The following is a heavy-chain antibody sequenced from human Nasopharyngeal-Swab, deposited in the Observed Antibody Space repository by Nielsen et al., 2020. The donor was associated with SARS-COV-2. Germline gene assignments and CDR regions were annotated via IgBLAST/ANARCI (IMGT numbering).Heavy chain of an antibody. V-gene: IGHV1-46*01. CDR3: ARGPLADCGGDCSNPYYFDY. J-gene: IGHJ4*02. CDR2: INPSGGST. D-gene: IGHD2-21*02. CDR1: GYTLPRYY. Sequence: ASVNVSFKASGYTLPRYYMHLVRPAPCQGLEWMGIINPSGGSTSYAQKFQGRVTMTRDTSTSTVYMELSSLRSEDTAVYYCARGPLADCGGDCSNPYYFDYWGQGTLVTVSS.